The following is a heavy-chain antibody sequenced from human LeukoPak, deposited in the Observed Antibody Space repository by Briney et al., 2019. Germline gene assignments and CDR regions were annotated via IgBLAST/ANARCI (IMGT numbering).Heavy chain of an antibody. CDR2: IYYSGST. CDR1: GGSFSGYY. CDR3: ARSTYSSSWEIDY. J-gene: IGHJ4*02. V-gene: IGHV4-59*01. D-gene: IGHD6-13*01. Sequence: PSETLSLTCAVYGGSFSGYYWNWIRQPPGKGLEWIGYIYYSGSTNYNPSLKSRVTISVDTSKNQFSLKLSSVTAADTAVYYCARSTYSSSWEIDYWGQGTLVTVSS.